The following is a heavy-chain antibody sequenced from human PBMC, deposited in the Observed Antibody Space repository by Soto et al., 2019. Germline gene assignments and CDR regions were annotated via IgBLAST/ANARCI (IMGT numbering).Heavy chain of an antibody. CDR2: IYPGDSDT. D-gene: IGHD2-15*01. Sequence: GESLKISCKGSGYSFTSYWIGWVRQMPGKGLEWMGIIYPGDSDTRYSPSFQGQVTISADKSISTAYLQWSSLKASDTAMYYCARTSTYCSGGSCFTGGSYYYYGMDVWGQGTMVTVSS. V-gene: IGHV5-51*01. CDR3: ARTSTYCSGGSCFTGGSYYYYGMDV. CDR1: GYSFTSYW. J-gene: IGHJ6*02.